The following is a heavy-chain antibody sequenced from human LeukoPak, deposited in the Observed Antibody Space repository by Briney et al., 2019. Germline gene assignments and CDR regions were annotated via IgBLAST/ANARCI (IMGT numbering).Heavy chain of an antibody. CDR2: INPSGGST. CDR1: GYTFTSYY. Sequence: ASVKASCKASGYTFTSYYMHWVRQAPGQGLEWMGIINPSGGSTSYAQKLQGRVTMTTDTSTSTAYMELRSLRSDDTAVYYCARGHYDFWSGYPRRARYGMDVWGQGTTVTVSS. V-gene: IGHV1-46*01. J-gene: IGHJ6*02. D-gene: IGHD3-3*01. CDR3: ARGHYDFWSGYPRRARYGMDV.